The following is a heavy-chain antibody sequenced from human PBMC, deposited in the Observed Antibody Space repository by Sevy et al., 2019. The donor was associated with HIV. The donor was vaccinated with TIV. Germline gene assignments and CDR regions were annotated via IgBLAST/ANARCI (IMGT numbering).Heavy chain of an antibody. CDR1: GFTFSDYY. V-gene: IGHV3-11*06. J-gene: IGHJ4*02. Sequence: GGSPRLSCAASGFTFSDYYMSWIRQAPGKGLEWVSYMSSGTSYTNYADSVKGRFTISRDNAKNSLYLQMNSLRAEDTAVYYCARDRRNYGGHYFDYWGQGTLVTVSS. D-gene: IGHD1-7*01. CDR2: MSSGTSYT. CDR3: ARDRRNYGGHYFDY.